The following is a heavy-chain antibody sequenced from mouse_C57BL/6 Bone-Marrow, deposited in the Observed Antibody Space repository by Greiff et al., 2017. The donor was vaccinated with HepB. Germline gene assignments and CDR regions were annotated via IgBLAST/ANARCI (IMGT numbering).Heavy chain of an antibody. CDR1: GYTFTSYW. J-gene: IGHJ4*01. V-gene: IGHV1-61*01. D-gene: IGHD2-3*01. Sequence: QVQLQQPGAELVRPGSSVKLSCKASGYTFTSYWMDWVKQRPGQGLEWIGNIYPSDSETHYNQKFKDKATLTVDKSSSTAYMQLSSLTSEDSAVYYCARDDVYYEAMDYWGQGTSVTVSS. CDR2: IYPSDSET. CDR3: ARDDVYYEAMDY.